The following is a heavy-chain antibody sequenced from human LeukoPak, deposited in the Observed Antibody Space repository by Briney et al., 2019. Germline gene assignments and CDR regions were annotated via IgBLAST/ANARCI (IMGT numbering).Heavy chain of an antibody. CDR1: GFTFAYHA. V-gene: IGHV3-21*01. J-gene: IGHJ6*02. CDR3: ARDNYYGMDV. CDR2: ISSTGTYI. Sequence: GGSLRLSCAASGFTFAYHAMDWVRQAPGKGLEWVSSISSTGTYIYYADSVKGRFTISRDNAKNSLYLQMNSLRAEDTAVYYCARDNYYGMDVWGQGTTVTVSS.